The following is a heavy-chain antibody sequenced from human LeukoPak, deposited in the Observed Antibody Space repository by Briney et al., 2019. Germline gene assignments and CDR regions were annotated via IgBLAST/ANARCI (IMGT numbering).Heavy chain of an antibody. CDR1: GFTFSGSA. D-gene: IGHD4-17*01. CDR3: TTYGDYVY. Sequence: GGSLRLSCAASGFTFSGSALHWVRQASGKGLEWVGRIRSKANSYATAYAASVKGRFTISRDDSKNTAYLQMNSLKTEDTAVYYCTTYGDYVYWGQGTLVTVSS. J-gene: IGHJ4*02. V-gene: IGHV3-73*01. CDR2: IRSKANSYAT.